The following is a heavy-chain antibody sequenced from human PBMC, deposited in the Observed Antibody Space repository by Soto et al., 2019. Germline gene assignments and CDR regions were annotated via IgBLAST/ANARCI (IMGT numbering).Heavy chain of an antibody. J-gene: IGHJ5*02. D-gene: IGHD3-3*01. Sequence: ASVKVSCKASGYTFTSYGISWVRQVPGQGLEWMGWISAYNGNTNYAQKLQGRVTMTTDTSTSTAYMELRSLRSDDTAVYYCARVKKVSWSGSWFDPWGQGTLVTVSS. CDR3: ARVKKVSWSGSWFDP. CDR1: GYTFTSYG. V-gene: IGHV1-18*04. CDR2: ISAYNGNT.